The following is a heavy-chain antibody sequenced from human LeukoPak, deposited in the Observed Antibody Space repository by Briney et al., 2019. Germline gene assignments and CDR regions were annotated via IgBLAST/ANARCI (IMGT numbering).Heavy chain of an antibody. Sequence: TGGSLRLSCAASGFTFSSYEMNWVRQAPGKGLEWVSYISSSGSTIYYADSVKGRFTISRDNAKNSLYLQMNSLRAEDTAVYYCARDRAWGSFDYWGQGTLVTVSS. J-gene: IGHJ4*02. CDR3: ARDRAWGSFDY. D-gene: IGHD3-16*01. CDR1: GFTFSSYE. V-gene: IGHV3-48*03. CDR2: ISSSGSTI.